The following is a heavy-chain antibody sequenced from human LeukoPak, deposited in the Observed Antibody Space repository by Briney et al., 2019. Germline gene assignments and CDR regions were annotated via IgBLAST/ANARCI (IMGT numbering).Heavy chain of an antibody. CDR2: INPNSGGT. D-gene: IGHD5-24*01. Sequence: ASVKVSCKASGYTFTGYYMHWVRQAPGQGLEWMGWINPNSGGTNYAQKFQGWVTMTRDTSISTAYMELSRLRSDDTAVYYCASRAHSLYCYGMDVWGQGTTVTVSS. V-gene: IGHV1-2*04. CDR3: ASRAHSLYCYGMDV. CDR1: GYTFTGYY. J-gene: IGHJ6*02.